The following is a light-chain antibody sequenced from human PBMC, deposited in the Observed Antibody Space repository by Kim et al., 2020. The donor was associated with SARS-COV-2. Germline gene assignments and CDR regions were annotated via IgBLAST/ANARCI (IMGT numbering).Light chain of an antibody. Sequence: QSVLTQPPSVSGAPGQRVTISCTGSSSNIGAGYDVHWYQQLPGTAAKLLIYDNNNRPSGVPDRFSGSKSGTSASLAITGLQAEDEADYYCQSYDSSLTGSVFGGGTKLTVL. CDR2: DNN. V-gene: IGLV1-40*01. CDR3: QSYDSSLTGSV. CDR1: SSNIGAGYD. J-gene: IGLJ3*02.